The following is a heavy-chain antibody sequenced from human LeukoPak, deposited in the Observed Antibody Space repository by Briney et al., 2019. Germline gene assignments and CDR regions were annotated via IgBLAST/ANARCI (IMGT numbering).Heavy chain of an antibody. V-gene: IGHV3-7*01. CDR1: GFTFRNYW. CDR2: TKPDGTAE. J-gene: IGHJ4*02. CDR3: ARDGGLHTNFDY. D-gene: IGHD2-15*01. Sequence: GGSLRLSCAASGFTFRNYWTSWVRQAPGKGLEWVANTKPDGTAEYYAASVRGRFTTPRDNANNFLYLQMNSLRGEDTAVYYCARDGGLHTNFDYWGQGTLVTVSS.